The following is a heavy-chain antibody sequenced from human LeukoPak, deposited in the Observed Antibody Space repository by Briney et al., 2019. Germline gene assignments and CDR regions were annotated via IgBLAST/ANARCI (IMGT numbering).Heavy chain of an antibody. J-gene: IGHJ4*02. CDR3: ARDSSVRGVIITSALVY. D-gene: IGHD3-10*01. CDR1: GFTFSSYA. Sequence: PGGSLRLSCAASGFTFSSYAMSWVRQAPGKGLEWVSAISGSGGSTYYAASVKGRFTISRDNSKNTLYLQMNSLRAEDTAVYYCARDSSVRGVIITSALVYWGQGTLVTVSS. V-gene: IGHV3-23*01. CDR2: ISGSGGST.